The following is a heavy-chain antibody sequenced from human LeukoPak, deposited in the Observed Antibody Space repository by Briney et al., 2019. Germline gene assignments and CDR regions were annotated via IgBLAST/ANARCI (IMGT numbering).Heavy chain of an antibody. D-gene: IGHD4-17*01. CDR3: ARLKDAVTIFDC. CDR2: IKEDGNDK. CDR1: GFTFSNYW. Sequence: PGGSLRLSCIASGFTFSNYWMSWVRQAPGKGLEWVASIKEDGNDKYYVDSVKGRFTISRDNTKNSLYVQMSSLRAEDTAVYYCARLKDAVTIFDCWGQGILVTVSS. V-gene: IGHV3-7*01. J-gene: IGHJ5*01.